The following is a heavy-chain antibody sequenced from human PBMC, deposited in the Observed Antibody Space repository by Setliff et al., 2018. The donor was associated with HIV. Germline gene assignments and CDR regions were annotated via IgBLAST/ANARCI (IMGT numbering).Heavy chain of an antibody. J-gene: IGHJ3*02. V-gene: IGHV3-53*01. CDR1: GFTVSSDY. CDR3: ARSGWRDVFDM. D-gene: IGHD6-19*01. CDR2: IYSGGST. Sequence: PGGSLRLSCAASGFTVSSDYMNWVRQAPGKGLEWVSIIYSGGSTYYTDSVKGRFTISRDSSKNTLYLLMNSLRAEDTALYYCARSGWRDVFDMWGQGTMVTVSS.